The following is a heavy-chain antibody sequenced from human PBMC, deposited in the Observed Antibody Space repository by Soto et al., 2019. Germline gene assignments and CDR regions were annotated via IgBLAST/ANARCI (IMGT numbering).Heavy chain of an antibody. CDR3: AKDLRYCSGGSCRYFDY. CDR1: GFTFSSYA. V-gene: IGHV3-30-3*01. D-gene: IGHD2-15*01. CDR2: ISYDGSNK. Sequence: GGSLRLSCAASGFTFSSYAMHWVRQAPGKGLEWVAVISYDGSNKYYADPVKGRFTISRDNSKNTLYLQMNSLRAEDTAVYYCAKDLRYCSGGSCRYFDYWGQGTLVTVSS. J-gene: IGHJ4*02.